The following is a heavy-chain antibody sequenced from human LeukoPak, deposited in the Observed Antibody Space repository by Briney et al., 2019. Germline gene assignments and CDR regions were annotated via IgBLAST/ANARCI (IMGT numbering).Heavy chain of an antibody. CDR3: ARDHIAMVRGVMLGY. V-gene: IGHV3-48*04. D-gene: IGHD3-10*01. CDR1: GFTFSSYS. Sequence: PGGSLRLSCAASGFTFSSYSMNWVRQAPGKGLEWVSYISSSSSTIYYADSVKGRFTISRDNAKNSLYLQMNSLRAEDTAVYYCARDHIAMVRGVMLGYWGQGTLVTVSS. CDR2: ISSSSSTI. J-gene: IGHJ4*02.